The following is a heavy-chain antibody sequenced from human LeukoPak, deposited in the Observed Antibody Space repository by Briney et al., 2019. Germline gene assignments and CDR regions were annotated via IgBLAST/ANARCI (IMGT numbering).Heavy chain of an antibody. D-gene: IGHD4-17*01. J-gene: IGHJ4*02. Sequence: SETLSLTCTVSSGSISSYYWSWIRQPPGKGLEWIGYIYYSGSTNYNPSLKSRVTISVDTSKNQFSLKLSSVTAANTAVYYCARLVPTVTTRYYFDYWGQGTLVTVSS. CDR3: ARLVPTVTTRYYFDY. CDR1: SGSISSYY. V-gene: IGHV4-59*08. CDR2: IYYSGST.